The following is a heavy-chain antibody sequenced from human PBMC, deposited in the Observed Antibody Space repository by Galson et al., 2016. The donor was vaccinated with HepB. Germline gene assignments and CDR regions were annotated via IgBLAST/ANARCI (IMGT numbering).Heavy chain of an antibody. D-gene: IGHD2-15*01. CDR1: SGSFTGYY. J-gene: IGHJ4*02. Sequence: ETLSLTCTVYSGSFTGYYWTWVRQPPGKGLEWIGEISHSGTTNYKSSLNSRLTISLDTSKNQFFLNLTSVTAADTAVYYCARRSPSRGFWGRSGYIDSWGQGALVTVSA. CDR2: ISHSGTT. V-gene: IGHV4-34*01. CDR3: ARRSPSRGFWGRSGYIDS.